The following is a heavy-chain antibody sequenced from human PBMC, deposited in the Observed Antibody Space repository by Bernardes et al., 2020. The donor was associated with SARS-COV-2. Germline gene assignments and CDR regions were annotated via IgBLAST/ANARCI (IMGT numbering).Heavy chain of an antibody. Sequence: SETLSLTCTVSGGSMSTGTFSWSWIRQSPGEGLQWIGYIYYSGNTYYNPSLKGRVVISVDKSKNQFSLTLTSVTAADTAIYYCARDHATVGGGPRWFDPWSQGILVTVSA. D-gene: IGHD4-17*01. CDR1: GGSMSTGTFS. CDR2: IYYSGNT. V-gene: IGHV4-30-2*06. J-gene: IGHJ5*02. CDR3: ARDHATVGGGPRWFDP.